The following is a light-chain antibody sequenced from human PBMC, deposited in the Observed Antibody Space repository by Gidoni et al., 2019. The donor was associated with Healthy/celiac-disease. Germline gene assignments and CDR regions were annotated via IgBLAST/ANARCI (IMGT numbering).Light chain of an antibody. CDR1: SSDVGGYNY. Sequence: QSALTQPRSVSGSPGQSVTISCTGTSSDVGGYNYVSWYQQRPGKAPKLLIYDVIKRPSGVPDRFSGSRSGNLASLTISGLQAEDEADYYCCSYAGSYTHVIFGGGTKLTVL. CDR2: DVI. J-gene: IGLJ2*01. CDR3: CSYAGSYTHVI. V-gene: IGLV2-11*01.